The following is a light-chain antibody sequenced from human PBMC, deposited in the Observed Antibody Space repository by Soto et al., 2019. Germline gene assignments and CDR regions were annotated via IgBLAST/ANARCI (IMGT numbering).Light chain of an antibody. V-gene: IGKV3-20*01. CDR1: QSVPRH. CDR3: HHYET. CDR2: GAS. Sequence: EIVLTQSPASLSFSPGETATVSCRASQSVPRHLAWYQQRPGQAPRLLIYGASSRATGIPDRFSGSGSGTEFTLTISRLEPEDFTVYYCHHYETFGQGTKVDI. J-gene: IGKJ1*01.